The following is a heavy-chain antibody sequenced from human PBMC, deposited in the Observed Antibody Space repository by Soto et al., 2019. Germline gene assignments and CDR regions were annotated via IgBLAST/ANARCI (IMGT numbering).Heavy chain of an antibody. CDR3: ARRWGRSFDY. CDR2: LYYSGST. V-gene: IGHV4-59*08. D-gene: IGHD2-15*01. Sequence: QVQLQESGPGLVKPSETLSLTCTVSGGSISSYYWRSIRQPPGKGLEWIGYLYYSGSTNYNPSLKSRVTISVDTSKNQFSLKLSSVTSADTAVYYCARRWGRSFDYWGQGTLVTVSS. CDR1: GGSISSYY. J-gene: IGHJ4*02.